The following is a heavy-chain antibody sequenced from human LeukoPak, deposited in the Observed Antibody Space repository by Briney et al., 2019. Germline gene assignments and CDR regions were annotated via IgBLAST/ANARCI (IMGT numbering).Heavy chain of an antibody. CDR3: ARGSSSGGEFDY. D-gene: IGHD6-19*01. Sequence: PSETLSLTCTVSGSSISSYYWSWTRQPPGKGLEWIGYIYYSGSTNYNPSLKSRVTISVDTSKNQFSLKLSSVTAADTAVYYCARGSSSGGEFDYWGQGTLVTVSS. CDR2: IYYSGST. CDR1: GSSISSYY. V-gene: IGHV4-59*01. J-gene: IGHJ4*02.